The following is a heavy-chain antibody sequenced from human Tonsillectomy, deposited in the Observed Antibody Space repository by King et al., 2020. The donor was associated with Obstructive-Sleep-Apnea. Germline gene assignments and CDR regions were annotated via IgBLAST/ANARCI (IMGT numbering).Heavy chain of an antibody. Sequence: VQLVESGGDLVQPGGSLRLSCSASGFTFSTYAMLWVRQAPGKGLEYVSVISNNGDSTYYAGPVKGRFTISRDNSKNTLYLQMSSLRPEDTAVYYCLKYKTSSVVGGYAMDVWGRGTTVIVSS. CDR3: LKYKTSSVVGGYAMDV. J-gene: IGHJ6*02. V-gene: IGHV3-64D*06. D-gene: IGHD1-14*01. CDR1: GFTFSTYA. CDR2: ISNNGDST.